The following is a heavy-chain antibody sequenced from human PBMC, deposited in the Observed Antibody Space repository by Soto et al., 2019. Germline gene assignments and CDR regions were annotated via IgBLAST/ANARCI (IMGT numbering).Heavy chain of an antibody. V-gene: IGHV2-5*01. Sequence: QITLKESGPTLVQPTQTLTLTCTFSGFSLTTSGVGVGWIRQPPGRALEWVALFYWNDDRRFNPPRKSGFSITRDTPGNLGVRTLTNVDPVNTATFYFAHYYYGSTGFSRLFDYWGQGATVTVSS. CDR1: GFSLTTSGVG. D-gene: IGHD3-22*01. CDR3: AHYYYGSTGFSRLFDY. CDR2: FYWNDDR. J-gene: IGHJ4*02.